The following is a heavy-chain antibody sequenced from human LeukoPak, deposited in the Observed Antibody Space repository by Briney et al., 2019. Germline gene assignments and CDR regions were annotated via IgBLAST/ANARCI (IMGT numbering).Heavy chain of an antibody. CDR3: ARQYFDY. CDR2: IKQDGSEK. V-gene: IGHV3-7*03. J-gene: IGHJ4*02. Sequence: GGSLRLSCAASGFTFSNYWMSWVRQAPGKGLEWVANIKQDGSEKHYVDSVKGRFTISRDNAKNSLCLQMNSLRAEDTAVYYCARQYFDYWGQGTLVTVSS. CDR1: GFTFSNYW.